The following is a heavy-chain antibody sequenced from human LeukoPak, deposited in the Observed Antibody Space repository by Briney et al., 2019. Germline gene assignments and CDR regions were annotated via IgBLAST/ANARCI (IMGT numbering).Heavy chain of an antibody. CDR2: INWNGGST. V-gene: IGHV3-20*04. CDR3: ARRRVTVVRGVDITSYYFDY. Sequence: GGSLRLSCAASGFTFDDYGMSWVRQAPGKGLEWVSGINWNGGSTGYADSVKVRFTISRDNAKNSLYLQMNNLRAEDTALYYCARRRVTVVRGVDITSYYFDYWGQGTLVTVSS. CDR1: GFTFDDYG. D-gene: IGHD3-10*01. J-gene: IGHJ4*02.